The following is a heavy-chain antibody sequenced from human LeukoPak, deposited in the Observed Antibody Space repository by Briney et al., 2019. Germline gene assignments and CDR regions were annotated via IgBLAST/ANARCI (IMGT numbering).Heavy chain of an antibody. CDR2: INSDGSST. CDR3: AKDRYGDYSFDS. J-gene: IGHJ4*02. CDR1: GFTFSSYW. D-gene: IGHD4-17*01. Sequence: GSLRLSCAASGFTFSSYWMLWVRQATGKGLVWVSRINSDGSSTGNADSVKGRFTISRDNSKSTLYLQMNSLRAEDTAIYYCAKDRYGDYSFDSWGQGTLVTVSS. V-gene: IGHV3-74*01.